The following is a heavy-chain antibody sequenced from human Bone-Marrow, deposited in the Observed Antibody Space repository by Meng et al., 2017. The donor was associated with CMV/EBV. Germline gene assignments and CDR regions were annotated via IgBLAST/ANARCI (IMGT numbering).Heavy chain of an antibody. CDR1: GFSLSTSGMR. Sequence: QTHSLTCTFSGFSLSTSGMRVSWIRQPPGKALEWLARIDWDDDKFYSTSLKTRLTISKDTSKNQVVLTMTNMDPVDTATYYCARMAVNWYFDLWGRGTLVTVSS. CDR3: ARMAVNWYFDL. J-gene: IGHJ2*01. CDR2: IDWDDDK. V-gene: IGHV2-70D*14.